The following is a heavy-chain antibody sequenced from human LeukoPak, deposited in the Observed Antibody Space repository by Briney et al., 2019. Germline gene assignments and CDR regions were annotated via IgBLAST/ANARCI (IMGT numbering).Heavy chain of an antibody. CDR2: INSDGSST. CDR3: ARDPRGPTGYDSSGRDTFDS. V-gene: IGHV3-74*01. J-gene: IGHJ4*02. D-gene: IGHD3-22*01. CDR1: GFTFSSYW. Sequence: GGSLRLSCAASGFTFSSYWMHWVRQAPGKGLVWVSRINSDGSSTSYADSVKGRFTISRDNAKNTLYLQMNGLRAEDTAVYYCARDPRGPTGYDSSGRDTFDSWGQGTLVTVSS.